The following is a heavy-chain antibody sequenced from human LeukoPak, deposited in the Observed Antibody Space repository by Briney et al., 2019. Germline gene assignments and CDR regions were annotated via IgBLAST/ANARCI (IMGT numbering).Heavy chain of an antibody. V-gene: IGHV4-30-2*01. CDR3: AREAPGGYYGSGSYEYYFDY. J-gene: IGHJ4*02. Sequence: SETLSLTCAVSGGSISSGGYSWSWIRQPPGKGLEWIGYIYHSGSTYYNPSLKSRVTISVDRSKNQFSLKLSSVTAADTAVYYCAREAPGGYYGSGSYEYYFDYWGQGTLVTVSS. CDR2: IYHSGST. CDR1: GGSISSGGYS. D-gene: IGHD3-10*01.